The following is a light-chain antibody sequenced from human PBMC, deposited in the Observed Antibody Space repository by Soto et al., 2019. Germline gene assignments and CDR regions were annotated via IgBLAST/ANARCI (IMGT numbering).Light chain of an antibody. V-gene: IGKV4-1*01. CDR1: QSFLYSSTGRNY. CDR3: QQHHSTPLT. CDR2: WAS. J-gene: IGKJ5*01. Sequence: DIVMTQCPDSLALSLGERATINCKSSQSFLYSSTGRNYLVWYQQKAGQPPKLLIYWASTRESGVPDRFSGSGSGTDFTLTISNLQAEDVAVYYCQQHHSTPLTFGQGTRLEIK.